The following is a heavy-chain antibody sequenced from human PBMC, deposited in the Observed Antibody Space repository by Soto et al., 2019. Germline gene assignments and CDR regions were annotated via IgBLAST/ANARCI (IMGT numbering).Heavy chain of an antibody. Sequence: QLVQSGAEVKKPGASVKVSCKTSGPTFIAYYIHWVRQAPGQGLEWMGWIDPKSGGTNYEQKFLGRVTKTRDASMNTAYMELNRLTSDDKAVYYCARVSGDAPEWGQGTILTVSS. D-gene: IGHD3-10*01. V-gene: IGHV1-2*02. CDR1: GPTFIAYY. CDR3: ARVSGDAPE. J-gene: IGHJ4*02. CDR2: IDPKSGGT.